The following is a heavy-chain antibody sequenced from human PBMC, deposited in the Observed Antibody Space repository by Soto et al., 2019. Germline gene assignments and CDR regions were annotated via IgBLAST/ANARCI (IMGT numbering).Heavy chain of an antibody. CDR3: VRDSARIVVVPRVDGDNWFDP. J-gene: IGHJ5*02. CDR2: ISGSGDNI. V-gene: IGHV3-11*04. CDR1: GFTFSDYF. Sequence: QVHLVESGGGVVKPAGSLRLSCAASGFTFSDYFMSWIRQAPGKGLEWVSFISGSGDNIKYADSVKGLFTISRDNAKNSLYLQMNSLRDEDTAVYYCVRDSARIVVVPRVDGDNWFDPWGQGTLVTVSS. D-gene: IGHD2-2*01.